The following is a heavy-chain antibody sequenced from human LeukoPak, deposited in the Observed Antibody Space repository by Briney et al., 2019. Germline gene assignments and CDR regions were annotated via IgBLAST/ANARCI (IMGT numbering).Heavy chain of an antibody. V-gene: IGHV3-53*05. CDR2: IYSGGST. CDR1: GFTVSSNY. CDR3: AKDRTVGATNGDN. Sequence: GGSLRLSCAASGFTVSSNYMSWVRQAPGKGLEWVSVIYSGGSTYYADSVKGRFTISRDNSKNTLYLQMNSLRAEDTAVYYCAKDRTVGATNGDNWGQGTLVTVSS. D-gene: IGHD1-26*01. J-gene: IGHJ4*02.